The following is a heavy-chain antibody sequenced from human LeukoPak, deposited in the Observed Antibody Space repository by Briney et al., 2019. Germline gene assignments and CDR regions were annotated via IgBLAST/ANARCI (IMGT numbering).Heavy chain of an antibody. Sequence: SQTLSLTCTVSGGSISSGSYYWSWSRQPAGKGLEWIGRIYTSGSTNYNPSLKSRVTISVDTSKNQFSLKLSSVTAADTAVYYCARRTAMATTYYFDYWRQGTLVTVSS. J-gene: IGHJ4*02. CDR3: ARRTAMATTYYFDY. D-gene: IGHD5-24*01. V-gene: IGHV4-61*02. CDR2: IYTSGST. CDR1: GGSISSGSYY.